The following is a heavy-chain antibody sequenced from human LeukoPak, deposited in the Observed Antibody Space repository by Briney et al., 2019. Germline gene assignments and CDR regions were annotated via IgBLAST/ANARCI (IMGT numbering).Heavy chain of an antibody. Sequence: SETLSLTCAVYGGSFSGYYWSWIRQPPGKGLEWIGYIYYSGSTNYNPSLKSRVTISVDTSKNQFSLKLSSETAADTAVYYCAGSITIFGVVIGPTFDYWGQGTLATVSS. J-gene: IGHJ4*02. CDR2: IYYSGST. CDR3: AGSITIFGVVIGPTFDY. D-gene: IGHD3-3*01. V-gene: IGHV4-59*01. CDR1: GGSFSGYY.